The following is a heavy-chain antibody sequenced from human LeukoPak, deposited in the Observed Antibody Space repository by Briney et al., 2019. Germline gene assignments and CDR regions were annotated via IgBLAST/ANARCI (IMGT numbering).Heavy chain of an antibody. V-gene: IGHV4-30-4*02. Sequence: PSDTLSLTCPVSGGSISSGDYYCSWIRQPPGKGLQWIRYIYYSGSTYYNPSLKSRVTISVDTSKNQFSLKLSSVTAADTAVYYCARSTPSLYGDTPSAFDIWGQGTMVTVSS. CDR1: GGSISSGDYY. D-gene: IGHD4-17*01. CDR3: ARSTPSLYGDTPSAFDI. CDR2: IYYSGST. J-gene: IGHJ3*02.